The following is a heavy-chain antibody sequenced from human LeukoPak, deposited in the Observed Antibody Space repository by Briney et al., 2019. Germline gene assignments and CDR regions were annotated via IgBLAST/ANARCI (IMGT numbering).Heavy chain of an antibody. D-gene: IGHD6-13*01. Sequence: GGSLRLSCAASGFTFDDYGMHWVRQAPGKGLEWVSGITWNSGKIGYADSVKGRFTISGDNVRNSLYLQMNSLRAGDTALYYCARDRYSSSWYYFDYWGQGTLVTVSS. CDR2: ITWNSGKI. CDR3: ARDRYSSSWYYFDY. CDR1: GFTFDDYG. V-gene: IGHV3-9*01. J-gene: IGHJ4*02.